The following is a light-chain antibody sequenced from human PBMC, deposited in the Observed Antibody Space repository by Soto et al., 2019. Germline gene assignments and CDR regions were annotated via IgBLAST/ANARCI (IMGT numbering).Light chain of an antibody. V-gene: IGKV3-15*01. J-gene: IGKJ1*01. CDR2: GAS. Sequence: EIVMMQSPATLSVSPGERATLSCRASQIIANNLAWYQQKPGQAPRLLIYGASTRAPGIPARFSDSGSGTEFTLTISSLQSEDFAIYYCQHYNNWPPWTFGQGTKVDIK. CDR1: QIIANN. CDR3: QHYNNWPPWT.